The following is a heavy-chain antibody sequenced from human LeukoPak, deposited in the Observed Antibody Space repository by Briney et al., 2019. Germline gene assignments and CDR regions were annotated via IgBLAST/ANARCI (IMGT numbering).Heavy chain of an antibody. CDR2: IGSSGDSI. J-gene: IGHJ4*02. CDR3: ARGRTSGSSWPFDY. Sequence: PGGSLRLSCAASGFAFNDYYMSWIRQAPGKGLEWISYIGSSGDSINYADFVKGRFTISRDNAKNSLSLQMNSLRAKDTAVYYCARGRTSGSSWPFDYWGQGTPVTVSS. V-gene: IGHV3-11*04. D-gene: IGHD6-13*01. CDR1: GFAFNDYY.